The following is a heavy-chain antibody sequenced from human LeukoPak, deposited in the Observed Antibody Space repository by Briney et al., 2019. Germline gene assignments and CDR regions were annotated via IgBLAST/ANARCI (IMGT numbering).Heavy chain of an antibody. CDR2: IYYSGST. D-gene: IGHD4-23*01. CDR3: ARLGDYGGAFDI. V-gene: IGHV4-30-4*01. Sequence: SQTLSLTCTVSGGSISSGDYYWSWIRQPPGKGLEWIGYIYYSGSTYYNPSLKSRVTISVDTSKNQFSLKLSSVTAADTAVYYCARLGDYGGAFDIWGQGTMVTVSS. CDR1: GGSISSGDYY. J-gene: IGHJ3*02.